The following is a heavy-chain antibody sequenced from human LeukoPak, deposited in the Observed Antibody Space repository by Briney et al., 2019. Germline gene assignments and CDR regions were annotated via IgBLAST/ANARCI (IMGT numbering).Heavy chain of an antibody. Sequence: PSETLSLTCTVSGGSISNYYWSWIRQPPGKGLEWIGYIYSSGNTVYNPSLKSRVTTSVDTSKNQFSLKLTSVTAADTAWYFCARGTYTSSSRYGFDIWGRGTMVTVSS. CDR3: ARGTYTSSSRYGFDI. D-gene: IGHD6-6*01. V-gene: IGHV4-59*01. CDR2: IYSSGNT. J-gene: IGHJ3*02. CDR1: GGSISNYY.